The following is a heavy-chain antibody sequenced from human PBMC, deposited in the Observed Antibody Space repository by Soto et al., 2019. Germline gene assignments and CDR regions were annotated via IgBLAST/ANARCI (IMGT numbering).Heavy chain of an antibody. Sequence: EVQLVESGGGLVKPGGSLRLSCAASGFTFSRYSMNWVRQAPGKGLEWVSSISSSSSYIYYADSVKGRFTISRDNAKNSLYLQMNSLRAEDTAGYYCSRDWGKCPGGSSSSWSYYYYGMDVWGQGTTVTVSS. CDR1: GFTFSRYS. J-gene: IGHJ6*02. CDR2: ISSSSSYI. V-gene: IGHV3-21*01. D-gene: IGHD6-13*01. CDR3: SRDWGKCPGGSSSSWSYYYYGMDV.